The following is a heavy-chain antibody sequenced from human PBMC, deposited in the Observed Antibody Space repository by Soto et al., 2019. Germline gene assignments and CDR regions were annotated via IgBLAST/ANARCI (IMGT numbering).Heavy chain of an antibody. Sequence: QLQLQESGPGLVKPSETLSLTCTVSGDSISSSSYYWGWIRQPPGKGLEWIGSIYYSGSTYYNPSLESRVTVSVDTSKNQFSLKLTSLTAADTAVYYCASLPDWGSGSNWGQGTLVTVSS. CDR2: IYYSGST. CDR3: ASLPDWGSGSN. V-gene: IGHV4-39*01. D-gene: IGHD3-10*01. J-gene: IGHJ4*02. CDR1: GDSISSSSYY.